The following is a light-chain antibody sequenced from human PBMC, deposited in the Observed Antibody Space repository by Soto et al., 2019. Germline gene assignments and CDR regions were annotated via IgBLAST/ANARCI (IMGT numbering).Light chain of an antibody. Sequence: QSALTQPASVSGSPGQLITISCTGTSSDVGSYNLVSWYQQLPGKAPQLMIYEVSKRPSGVSNRFSGSKSGNTASLTISGLQAEDEADYYCCSYAGITWGYVFGTGTKLTVL. J-gene: IGLJ1*01. V-gene: IGLV2-23*02. CDR1: SSDVGSYNL. CDR2: EVS. CDR3: CSYAGITWGYV.